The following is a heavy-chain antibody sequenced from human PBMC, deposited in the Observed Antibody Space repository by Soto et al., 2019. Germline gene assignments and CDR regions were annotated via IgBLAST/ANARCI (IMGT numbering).Heavy chain of an antibody. CDR1: GFTFRSLT. J-gene: IGHJ5*02. D-gene: IGHD6-13*01. V-gene: IGHV3-21*01. CDR3: TRDASRDSSARGWFDP. Sequence: GGSLRLSCAASGFTFRSLTMNWVRQAPGKGLEWLSTISSNSAYIYYTDALRGRFTISRDNAKNSLHLQMNSLRAEDTAVYYCTRDASRDSSARGWFDPWGPGTLVTVS. CDR2: ISSNSAYI.